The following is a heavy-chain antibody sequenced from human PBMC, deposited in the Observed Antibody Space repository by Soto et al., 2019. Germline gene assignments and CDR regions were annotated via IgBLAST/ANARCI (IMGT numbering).Heavy chain of an antibody. D-gene: IGHD6-13*01. CDR3: ARGKRVRYSSSWYHDD. V-gene: IGHV4-34*01. J-gene: IGHJ4*02. Sequence: SETLSLTCAVYGGSFSGYYWSWIRQPPGKGLEWIGEINHSGSTNYNPSLKSRVTISVDTSKNQFSLKLSSVTAADTAVYYCARGKRVRYSSSWYHDDWGQGTLVTVSS. CDR2: INHSGST. CDR1: GGSFSGYY.